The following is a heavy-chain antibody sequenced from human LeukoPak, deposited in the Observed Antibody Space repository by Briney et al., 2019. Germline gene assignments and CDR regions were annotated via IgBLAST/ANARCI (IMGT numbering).Heavy chain of an antibody. D-gene: IGHD4-17*01. Sequence: GGSLRLSCAASGNYWMHWVRQAPGKGLVWVSRIDSGVSSTIYADSVKGRFTISRDNAKNTLYLQMNSLRAEDTAVYYCTRGRYYFDYWGQGTLVTVSS. J-gene: IGHJ4*02. CDR3: TRGRYYFDY. V-gene: IGHV3-74*01. CDR2: IDSGVSST. CDR1: GNYW.